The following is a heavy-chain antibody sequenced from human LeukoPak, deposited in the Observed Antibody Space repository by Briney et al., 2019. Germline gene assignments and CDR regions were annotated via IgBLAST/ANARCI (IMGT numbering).Heavy chain of an antibody. D-gene: IGHD3-9*01. Sequence: ASVKVSCKAPGYTFTSYGISWVRQAPGQGLEWMGWISTYNGKTNYAQKVQGRVTTTTDTSTSTAYMELRSLRSDDTAVYYCARGEYYDILTSYYYYNMDVWGKGTTVIVSS. CDR2: ISTYNGKT. CDR3: ARGEYYDILTSYYYYNMDV. V-gene: IGHV1-18*01. CDR1: GYTFTSYG. J-gene: IGHJ6*04.